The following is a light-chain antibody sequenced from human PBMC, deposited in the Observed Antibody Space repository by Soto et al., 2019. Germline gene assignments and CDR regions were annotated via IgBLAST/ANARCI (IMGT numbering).Light chain of an antibody. CDR1: QTVASAY. V-gene: IGKV3-20*01. Sequence: ELVLTQSPGTLSLFPGEGATLSCRASQTVASAYLAWYQQKPGQAPSLFIYGASTRAAGTPDRFSGSGSGTDFTLTIRRLEPEDFAVYYCQHYGSSPRTFGQGTKVEIK. J-gene: IGKJ1*01. CDR2: GAS. CDR3: QHYGSSPRT.